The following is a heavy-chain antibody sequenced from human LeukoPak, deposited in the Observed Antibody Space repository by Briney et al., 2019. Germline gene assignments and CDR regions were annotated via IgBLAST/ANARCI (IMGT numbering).Heavy chain of an antibody. CDR1: GGSISSYY. CDR3: ARGRGAGYDSEDY. D-gene: IGHD5-12*01. V-gene: IGHV4-59*01. Sequence: SETLSLTCTVSGGSISSYYWSCIRQPPGKGLEWIGYIYYSGSTNYNPSLKSRVTISVDTSKNQFSLKLSSVTAADTAVYYCARGRGAGYDSEDYWGQGTLLTVSS. J-gene: IGHJ4*02. CDR2: IYYSGST.